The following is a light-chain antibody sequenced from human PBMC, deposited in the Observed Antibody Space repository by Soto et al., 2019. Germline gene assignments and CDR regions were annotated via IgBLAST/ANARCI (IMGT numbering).Light chain of an antibody. CDR1: SXDVGNYIF. J-gene: IGLJ1*01. Sequence: LTQPASVSGSPGQSITISCTGTSXDVGNYIFVSWYRQHPGKAPKLMIYDINNRPSGVSNRFSGSKSGNTASLTISGLQAEDEADYYCVSYTTSASYVFGTGTKLTVL. V-gene: IGLV2-14*01. CDR3: VSYTTSASYV. CDR2: DIN.